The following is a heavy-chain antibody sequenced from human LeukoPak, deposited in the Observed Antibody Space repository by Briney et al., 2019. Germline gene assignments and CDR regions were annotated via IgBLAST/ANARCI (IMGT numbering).Heavy chain of an antibody. CDR2: INPNSGGT. CDR3: AREIVVPAANFDY. J-gene: IGHJ4*02. V-gene: IGHV1-2*02. D-gene: IGHD2-2*01. Sequence: ASVKVSGKAAGYTFTGYYMHWVRQAPGQGLEWMGWINPNSGGTNYAQKFQGRVTMTRDTSISTAYMELSRLRSDDTAVYYCAREIVVPAANFDYWGQGTLVTVSS. CDR1: GYTFTGYY.